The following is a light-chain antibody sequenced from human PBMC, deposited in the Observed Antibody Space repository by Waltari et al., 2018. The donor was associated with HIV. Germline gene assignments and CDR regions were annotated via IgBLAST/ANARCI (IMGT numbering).Light chain of an antibody. CDR1: QGVSGW. J-gene: IGKJ5*01. CDR2: AAS. Sequence: DIHMSQSPPSVSATVGDSVNITGRVRQGVSGWLAWYQQKPGKAPNLLIYAASSLQSGVPSRFSGSGSGTDFTLSISSLQPEDFATYYCQQGKSLPLTFGQGTRLEIK. V-gene: IGKV1D-12*01. CDR3: QQGKSLPLT.